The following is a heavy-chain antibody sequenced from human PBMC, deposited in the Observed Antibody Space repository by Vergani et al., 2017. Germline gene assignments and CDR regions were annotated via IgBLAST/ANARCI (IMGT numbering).Heavy chain of an antibody. CDR3: AKDWGGADYYYMDV. CDR1: GFTFSSYG. Sequence: QVQLVESGGGVVQPGRSLRLSCAASGFTFSSYGMHWVRQAPGQGLEWVAVISYDGSNKYYADSVKGRFTISRDNSKNTLYLQMNSLRAEDTAVYYCAKDWGGADYYYMDVWGKGP. CDR2: ISYDGSNK. V-gene: IGHV3-30*18. D-gene: IGHD3-16*01. J-gene: IGHJ6*03.